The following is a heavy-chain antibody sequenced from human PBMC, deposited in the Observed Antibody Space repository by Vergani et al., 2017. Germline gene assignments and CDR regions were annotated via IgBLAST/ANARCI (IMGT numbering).Heavy chain of an antibody. CDR2: ISGSGGST. CDR1: GFTFSGSA. Sequence: EVQLVESGGGLVQPGGSLKLSCAASGFTFSGSAMHWVRQASGKGLEWVSAISGSGGSTYYADSVKGRFTISRDNSKNTLYLQMNSLRAEDTAVYYCAKAQGEMATIFLWDYWGQGTLVTVS. CDR3: AKAQGEMATIFLWDY. D-gene: IGHD5-24*01. V-gene: IGHV3-23*04. J-gene: IGHJ4*02.